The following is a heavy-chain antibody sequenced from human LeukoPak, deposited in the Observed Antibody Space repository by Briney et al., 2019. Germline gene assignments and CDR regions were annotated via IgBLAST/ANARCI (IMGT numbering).Heavy chain of an antibody. V-gene: IGHV3-64*01. CDR3: ARGPVVVTALDY. CDR1: GFTFSDYY. CDR2: ISSNGGST. J-gene: IGHJ4*02. Sequence: GGSLRLSCAASGFTFSDYYMSWIRQAPGKGLEYISAISSNGGSTYYANSVKGRFTISRDNSKNTLYLQMGSLRAEDMAVYYCARGPVVVTALDYWGQGTLVTVSS. D-gene: IGHD2-21*02.